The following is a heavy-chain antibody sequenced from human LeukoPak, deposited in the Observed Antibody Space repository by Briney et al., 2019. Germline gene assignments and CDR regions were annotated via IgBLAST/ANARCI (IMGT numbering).Heavy chain of an antibody. D-gene: IGHD3-16*01. CDR1: GYSISSGHH. CDR3: ARVEAITFGGVGAFDS. CDR2: VPHSGSS. Sequence: SETLSLTCTVSGYSISSGHHWGCIRQPPGKGLEWFGSVPHSGSSSYNSSLKSRVTMSVDTSKNQFSLKLSSVTAADTAVYYCARVEAITFGGVGAFDSWGQGTMVTVSS. V-gene: IGHV4-38-2*02. J-gene: IGHJ3*02.